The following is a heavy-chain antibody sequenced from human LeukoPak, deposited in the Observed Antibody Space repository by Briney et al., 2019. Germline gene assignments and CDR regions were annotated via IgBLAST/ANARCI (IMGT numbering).Heavy chain of an antibody. CDR1: GYTFTSYA. Sequence: ASVKVSCNASGYTFTSYAMNWVRQAPGQGLEWMGWINTNTGNPTYAQGFTGRFVFSLDTSVSTAYLQISSLKAEDTAVYYCARGDFDWLSPPQPDYWGQGTLVTVSS. CDR3: ARGDFDWLSPPQPDY. V-gene: IGHV7-4-1*02. D-gene: IGHD3-9*01. CDR2: INTNTGNP. J-gene: IGHJ4*02.